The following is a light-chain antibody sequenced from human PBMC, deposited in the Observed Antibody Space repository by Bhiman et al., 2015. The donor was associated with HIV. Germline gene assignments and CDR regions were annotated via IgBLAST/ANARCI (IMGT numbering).Light chain of an antibody. CDR2: QDS. Sequence: SYELTQPPSVSVSPGQTATITCSGDELGNKYACWYQQKPGQSPVVVYQDSERPSGISERFSASNSGNTATLTISGTQAMDEADYYCQAWDSNTVVFGGGTRLTVL. V-gene: IGLV3-1*01. CDR1: ELGNKY. J-gene: IGLJ2*01. CDR3: QAWDSNTVV.